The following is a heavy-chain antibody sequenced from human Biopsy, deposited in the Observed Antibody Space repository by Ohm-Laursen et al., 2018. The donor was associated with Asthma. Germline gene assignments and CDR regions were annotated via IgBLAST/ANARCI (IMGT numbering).Heavy chain of an antibody. J-gene: IGHJ4*02. V-gene: IGHV4-61*01. D-gene: IGHD3-10*01. CDR3: ARERAGYYGSGSYLGY. CDR2: IYYSGST. Sequence: GTLSLTCTVSGGSVSSGSYYWSWIRQPPGKGLEWIGYIYYSGSTNYNPSLKSRVTISVDTSKNQFSLKLSSVTAADTAVYYCARERAGYYGSGSYLGYWGQGTLVTVSS. CDR1: GGSVSSGSYY.